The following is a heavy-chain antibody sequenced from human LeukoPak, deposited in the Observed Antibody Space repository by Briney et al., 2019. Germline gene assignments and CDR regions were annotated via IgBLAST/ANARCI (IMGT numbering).Heavy chain of an antibody. Sequence: PSQTLSLTCTAYGGSITSGGYYWTWIRQHPGKGLEWIGYIYYSGSTNYNPSLKSRVTISVDTSKNQFSLKLSSVTAADTAVYYCVRGREWLQSLFDYWGQGTLVTVSS. CDR1: GGSITSGGYY. CDR3: VRGREWLQSLFDY. D-gene: IGHD5-24*01. V-gene: IGHV4-61*08. J-gene: IGHJ4*02. CDR2: IYYSGST.